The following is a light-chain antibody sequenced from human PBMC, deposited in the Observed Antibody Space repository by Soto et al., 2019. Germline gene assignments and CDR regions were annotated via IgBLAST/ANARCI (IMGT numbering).Light chain of an antibody. CDR1: QSVSSSY. Sequence: EIVLTQSPGTLSLSPGERATLSCRASQSVSSSYLAWYQQKPGQAPRLLIYGASSRATGIPDRFSGSGSRTDFTLTISRLEPEDFAVYYCQQYGSSPWITFGQGTRLEIK. V-gene: IGKV3-20*01. J-gene: IGKJ5*01. CDR2: GAS. CDR3: QQYGSSPWIT.